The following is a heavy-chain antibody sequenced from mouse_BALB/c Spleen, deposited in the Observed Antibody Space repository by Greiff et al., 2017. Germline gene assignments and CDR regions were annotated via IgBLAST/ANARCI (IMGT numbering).Heavy chain of an antibody. CDR2: SRNEANDSTT. J-gene: IGHJ4*01. Sequence: EVQLLESGAGLVQPGGSLRLSCETSGFTFSDFYMDWVRQPPGQRLEWIAASRNEANDSTTEYSASVKGRFIVSRDTSQSILYLQMNALRADDTAIDYCARDAWYSGAIDYWGQGTSVTVSA. D-gene: IGHD3-1*01. CDR1: GFTFSDFY. V-gene: IGHV7-1*02. CDR3: ARDAWYSGAIDY.